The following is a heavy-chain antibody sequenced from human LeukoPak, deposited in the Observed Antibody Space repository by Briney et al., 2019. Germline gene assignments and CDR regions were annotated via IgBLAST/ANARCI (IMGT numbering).Heavy chain of an antibody. CDR3: AKAESNDGDYVPWDY. J-gene: IGHJ4*02. D-gene: IGHD4-17*01. Sequence: GGSLRLSCAASGFTFSSYAMSWVRQAPGKGLEWVSAISGSGGSTYYADSVKGRFTISRDNSKNALYLQMNSLRAEDTAVYYCAKAESNDGDYVPWDYWGQGTLVTVSS. CDR2: ISGSGGST. V-gene: IGHV3-23*01. CDR1: GFTFSSYA.